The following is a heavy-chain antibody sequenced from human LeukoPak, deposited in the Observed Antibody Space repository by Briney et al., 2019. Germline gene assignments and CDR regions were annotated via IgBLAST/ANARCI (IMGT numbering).Heavy chain of an antibody. CDR1: GFTFSDYY. CDR2: ISSSGRTI. CDR3: ARDETPGITIIVENAFDI. J-gene: IGHJ3*02. D-gene: IGHD3-22*01. V-gene: IGHV3-11*01. Sequence: PGGSLRLSCAASGFTFSDYYMSWIRQAPGKGLEWVSYISSSGRTIYYADSVQGRFTISRDNAKNSLYLQMNSLRAEDTAVYYCARDETPGITIIVENAFDIWGQGTKVTVS.